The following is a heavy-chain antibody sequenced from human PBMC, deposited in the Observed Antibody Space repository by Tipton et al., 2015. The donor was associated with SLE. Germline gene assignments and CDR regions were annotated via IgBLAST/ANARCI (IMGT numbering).Heavy chain of an antibody. V-gene: IGHV4-61*08. CDR1: GGSISSGGYY. CDR2: IYYSGST. D-gene: IGHD3-9*01. J-gene: IGHJ3*02. Sequence: TLSLTCTVSGGSISSGGYYWSWIRQPPGKGLEWIGYIYYSGSTNYNPSLKSRVTISVDTSKNQFSLKLSSVTAADTAVYYCARVAYYDILTGYPDAFDIWGQGTMVTVSS. CDR3: ARVAYYDILTGYPDAFDI.